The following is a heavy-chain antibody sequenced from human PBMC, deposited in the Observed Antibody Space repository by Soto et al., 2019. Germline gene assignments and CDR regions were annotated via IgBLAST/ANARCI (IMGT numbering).Heavy chain of an antibody. V-gene: IGHV3-23*01. CDR2: ISGSGDTT. CDR3: AKEFTTVTASDAFDM. D-gene: IGHD4-17*01. Sequence: EVHLLESGGGLVQPGGSLRLSCEASGFIFSSYAMSWVRQAPGKGLEWVSVISGSGDTTYYADSVKGRFTISRDNSRNTLYLQMDSLRAGDTALYPCAKEFTTVTASDAFDMWGRGTMVTVSS. J-gene: IGHJ3*02. CDR1: GFIFSSYA.